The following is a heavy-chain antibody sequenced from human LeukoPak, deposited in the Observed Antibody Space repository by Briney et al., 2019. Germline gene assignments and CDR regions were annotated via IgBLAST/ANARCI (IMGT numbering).Heavy chain of an antibody. CDR1: GYTFTGHY. CDR3: ARVKPIAAAGPNYYFDY. J-gene: IGHJ4*02. D-gene: IGHD6-13*01. V-gene: IGHV1-2*02. CDR2: INPISGGT. Sequence: ASVKVSCKASGYTFTGHYTHWVRQAPGQGLEWMGWINPISGGTNYTQKFQGRVTMTRDTSISTAYMELTWLTSDDTAVYYCARVKPIAAAGPNYYFDYWGQGTLVTVSS.